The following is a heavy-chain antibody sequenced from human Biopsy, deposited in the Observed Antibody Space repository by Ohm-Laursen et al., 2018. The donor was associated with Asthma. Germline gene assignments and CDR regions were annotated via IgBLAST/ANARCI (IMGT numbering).Heavy chain of an antibody. CDR2: INSVFGTT. Sequence: SVKVSCKSLGGTFNSYVIGWVRQAPGQGLEWMGGINSVFGTTTYPQKFQGRVTITADDSTSTVYMELGSLRSEDTAVYYCARKAGSCISRTCYSLDFWGQGTLVTVSS. J-gene: IGHJ4*02. V-gene: IGHV1-69*13. D-gene: IGHD2-2*01. CDR1: GGTFNSYV. CDR3: ARKAGSCISRTCYSLDF.